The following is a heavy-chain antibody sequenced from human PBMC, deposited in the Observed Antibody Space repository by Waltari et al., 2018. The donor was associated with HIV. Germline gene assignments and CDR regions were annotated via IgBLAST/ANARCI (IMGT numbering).Heavy chain of an antibody. D-gene: IGHD6-13*01. V-gene: IGHV1-58*02. J-gene: IGHJ5*02. CDR3: AADLSARVFDP. CDR2: IVVGSGNT. CDR1: GFTFPRSA. Sequence: QLQLVQSGPEVKTPGTSVNVSCQASGFTFPRSAMPWVRQSRGQRLEWIGWIVVGSGNTNDAKKFQERVTITRDMSTSTAYMELSSLRSEDTAVYYCAADLSARVFDPWGQGTLVTVSS.